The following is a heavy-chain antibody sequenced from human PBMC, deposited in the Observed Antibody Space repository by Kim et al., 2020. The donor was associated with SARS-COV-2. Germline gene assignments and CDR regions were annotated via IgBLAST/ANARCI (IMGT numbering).Heavy chain of an antibody. V-gene: IGHV3-23*01. Sequence: DSVKGRLTISMDNSKNTLYLQMNSLRAEDTAVYYCAKDPKTTVTRLDYWGQGTLVTVSS. D-gene: IGHD4-17*01. J-gene: IGHJ4*02. CDR3: AKDPKTTVTRLDY.